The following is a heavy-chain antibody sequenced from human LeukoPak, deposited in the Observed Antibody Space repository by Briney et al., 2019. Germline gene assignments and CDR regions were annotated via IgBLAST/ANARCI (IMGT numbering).Heavy chain of an antibody. Sequence: GGSLRLSCVASEFTFSNYPIHWLRQAPGKGLEWVAVVSYDGRNKYYADSVKGRFTTSRDNSRNTASLQMISLRVEDTALYYCARDIRRGLAVAGLFDSWGQGTLVTVSS. J-gene: IGHJ4*02. CDR1: EFTFSNYP. CDR3: ARDIRRGLAVAGLFDS. D-gene: IGHD6-19*01. CDR2: VSYDGRNK. V-gene: IGHV3-30*01.